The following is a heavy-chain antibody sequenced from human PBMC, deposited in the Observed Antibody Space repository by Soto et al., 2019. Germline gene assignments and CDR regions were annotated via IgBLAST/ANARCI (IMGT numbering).Heavy chain of an antibody. D-gene: IGHD1-26*01. J-gene: IGHJ4*02. CDR2: IIPIFGNT. V-gene: IGHV1-8*02. CDR3: ARDFKSRVGRGLPDY. CDR1: GGTFSSYA. Sequence: ASVKVSCKASGGTFSSYAISWVRQAPGQGLEWMGGIIPIFGNTGYAQKFQGRVTMTRNTSISTAYMELSSLRSEDTAVYYCARDFKSRVGRGLPDYWGQGTLVTVPQ.